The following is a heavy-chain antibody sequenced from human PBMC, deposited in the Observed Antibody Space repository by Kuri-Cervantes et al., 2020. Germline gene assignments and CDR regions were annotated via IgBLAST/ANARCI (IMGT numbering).Heavy chain of an antibody. CDR1: GFTFGDYA. V-gene: IGHV3-49*03. CDR3: ARDASFFAFDI. CDR2: IRSRAYGGTT. D-gene: IGHD1-26*01. J-gene: IGHJ3*02. Sequence: GESLKISCTDSGFTFGDYAMNWIRQAPGKGLEWVGLIRSRAYGGTTEYAASVEGRFTISRDDSQRIAYLQMNSLNTEDTAVYYCARDASFFAFDIWGQGTMGTVSS.